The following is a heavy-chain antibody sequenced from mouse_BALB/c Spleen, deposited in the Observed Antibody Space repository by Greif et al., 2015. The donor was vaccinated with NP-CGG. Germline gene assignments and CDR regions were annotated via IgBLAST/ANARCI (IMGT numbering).Heavy chain of an antibody. CDR3: ARDYPPFAY. Sequence: EVKLVESGGGLVQPGGSLKLSCAASGFTFSSYGMSWVRQTPDKRLELVATINSNGGSTYYPDSVKGRFTISRDNAKNTLYLQMSSLKSEDTAMYYCARDYPPFAYWGQGTLVTVSA. CDR1: GFTFSSYG. J-gene: IGHJ3*01. CDR2: INSNGGST. V-gene: IGHV5-6-3*01.